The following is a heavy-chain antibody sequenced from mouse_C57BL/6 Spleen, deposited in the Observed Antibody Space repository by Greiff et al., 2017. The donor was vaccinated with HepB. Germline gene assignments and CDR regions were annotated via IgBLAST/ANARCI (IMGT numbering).Heavy chain of an antibody. CDR1: GFSLTSYG. Sequence: VKLVESGPGLVQPSQSLSITCTVSGFSLTSYGVHWVRQSPGKGLEWLGVIWSGGSTDYNAAFISRLSISKDNSKSQVFFKMNSLQADDTAIYYCARSPPFYYGSSYGYWYFDVWGTGTTVTVSS. CDR3: ARSPPFYYGSSYGYWYFDV. J-gene: IGHJ1*03. V-gene: IGHV2-2*01. CDR2: IWSGGST. D-gene: IGHD1-1*01.